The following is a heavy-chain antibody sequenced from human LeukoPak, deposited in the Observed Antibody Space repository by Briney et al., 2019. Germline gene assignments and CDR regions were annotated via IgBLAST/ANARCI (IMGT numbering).Heavy chain of an antibody. J-gene: IGHJ6*03. V-gene: IGHV4-59*10. CDR3: ARLLPDYGDYRFREYYYYMDV. CDR1: GGSFSSYY. D-gene: IGHD4-17*01. CDR2: IYTSGST. Sequence: SETLSLTCAVYGGSFSSYYWSWIRQPAGKGLEWIGRIYTSGSTNYNPSLKSRVTMSVDTSKNQFSLKLSSVTAADTAVYYCARLLPDYGDYRFREYYYYMDVWGKGTTVTISS.